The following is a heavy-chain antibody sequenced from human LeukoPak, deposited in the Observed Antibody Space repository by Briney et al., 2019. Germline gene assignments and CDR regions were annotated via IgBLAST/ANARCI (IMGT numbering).Heavy chain of an antibody. V-gene: IGHV3-20*04. J-gene: IGHJ4*02. CDR3: ARRKGPYGSGTYYDS. Sequence: RGSLRLSCAASGFPFDDYGMSWVRLAPGEGLEWVSGVSWNGAYTEYADSVRGRFTIARDNAKKSLYLQMNSLRVDDTALYYCARRKGPYGSGTYYDSWGQGTLVSVSS. D-gene: IGHD3-10*01. CDR1: GFPFDDYG. CDR2: VSWNGAYT.